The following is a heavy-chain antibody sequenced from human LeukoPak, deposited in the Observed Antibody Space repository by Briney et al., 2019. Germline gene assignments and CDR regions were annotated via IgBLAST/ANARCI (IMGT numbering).Heavy chain of an antibody. CDR3: ARGPPVLVHSYFDY. J-gene: IGHJ4*02. CDR2: INAGNGNT. V-gene: IGHV1-3*01. Sequence: ASVKVSCKASGYTFTSSAMHWVCQAPGQRLEWMGWINAGNGNTKYSQKFEGRVTFTRDTSASIAYMELSSLTSEDTAVYYCARGPPVLVHSYFDYWGQGTLVTVSS. D-gene: IGHD3-10*01. CDR1: GYTFTSSA.